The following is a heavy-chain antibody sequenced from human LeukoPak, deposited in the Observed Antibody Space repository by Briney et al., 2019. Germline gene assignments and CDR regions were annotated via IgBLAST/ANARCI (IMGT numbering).Heavy chain of an antibody. V-gene: IGHV3-30*02. CDR2: IRNGGSNK. CDR1: GFSFSDYG. Sequence: GGSLRLSCAASGFSFSDYGMHWVRQAPGKGLEWVAFIRNGGSNKYYADSVKGRFTISRDNSKSTLYLQMNSLRAEETAVYYCAKDGSSWSFDHWGQGTLVSVSS. J-gene: IGHJ4*02. D-gene: IGHD6-13*01. CDR3: AKDGSSWSFDH.